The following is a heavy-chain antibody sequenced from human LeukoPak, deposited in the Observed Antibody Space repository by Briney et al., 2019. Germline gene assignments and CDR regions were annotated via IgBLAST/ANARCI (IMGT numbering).Heavy chain of an antibody. D-gene: IGHD3-22*01. V-gene: IGHV3-73*01. CDR2: IRNKANSYAT. CDR3: TRRYYYDSSGYQPSDAFDI. Sequence: GGSLRLSCAASGFTFSGSAMHWVRQASGKGLEWVGRIRNKANSYATAYAASVKGRFTISRDDSKNTAYLQMNSLKTKDTAVYYCTRRYYYDSSGYQPSDAFDIRGQGAMVTVSS. CDR1: GFTFSGSA. J-gene: IGHJ3*02.